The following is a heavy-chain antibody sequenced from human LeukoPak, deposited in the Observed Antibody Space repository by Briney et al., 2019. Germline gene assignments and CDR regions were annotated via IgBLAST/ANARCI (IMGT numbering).Heavy chain of an antibody. J-gene: IGHJ4*02. Sequence: GGSLRLSCAASGFIFSDYYMNWFRQAPGQGLEWLAYISSSGSTKSYADSVKGRFTISRDNAKNSLHLQMNSLRAEDTAVYYCARDIGYYDSSGYLPYYFDYWGQGTLVTVSS. D-gene: IGHD3-22*01. CDR1: GFIFSDYY. V-gene: IGHV3-11*01. CDR3: ARDIGYYDSSGYLPYYFDY. CDR2: ISSSGSTK.